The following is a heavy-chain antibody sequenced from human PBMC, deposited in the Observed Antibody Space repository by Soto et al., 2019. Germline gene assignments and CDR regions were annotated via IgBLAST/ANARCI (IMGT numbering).Heavy chain of an antibody. V-gene: IGHV4-59*01. J-gene: IGHJ6*03. CDR2: IYYSGST. Sequence: SETLSLTCTVSGGSISSYYWSWIRQPPGKGLEWIGYIYYSGSTNYNPSLKSRVTISVDTSKNQFSLKLSSVTAADTAVYYCARGSDQGLRFLEWSRYYYYMDVWGKGTTVTVSS. CDR3: ARGSDQGLRFLEWSRYYYYMDV. D-gene: IGHD3-3*01. CDR1: GGSISSYY.